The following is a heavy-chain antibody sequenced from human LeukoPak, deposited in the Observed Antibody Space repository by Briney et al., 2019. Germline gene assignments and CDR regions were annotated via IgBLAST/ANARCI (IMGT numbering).Heavy chain of an antibody. CDR1: GYSFSNYW. CDR3: ARLLGVMAVGMDV. V-gene: IGHV5-51*01. J-gene: IGHJ6*02. CDR2: IYPDESNT. Sequence: GESLKISCEGSGYSFSNYWIGWVRQMPGKGLEWMGNIYPDESNTRYSPSFQGQVTISADKSISTAYLQWSSLKASDTAMYYCARLLGVMAVGMDVWGQGTTVTVSS. D-gene: IGHD2-8*01.